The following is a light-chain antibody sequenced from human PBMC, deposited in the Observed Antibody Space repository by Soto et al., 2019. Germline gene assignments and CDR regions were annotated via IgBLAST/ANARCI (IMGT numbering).Light chain of an antibody. V-gene: IGKV1-5*01. CDR2: DSY. Sequence: DILLTQSPYTLSASVGERVTITCRASQRIGTSMAWYQHKPGRARKLLFDDSYTSESGAPPSFSGSGLRTVSTPIISRLQQDYVAYYCRQRFSSSATFGQGTKVDIK. J-gene: IGKJ1*01. CDR3: QRFSSSAT. CDR1: QRIGTS.